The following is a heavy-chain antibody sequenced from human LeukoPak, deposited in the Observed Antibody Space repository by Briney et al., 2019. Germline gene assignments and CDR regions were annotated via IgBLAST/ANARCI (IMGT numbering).Heavy chain of an antibody. D-gene: IGHD6-19*01. Sequence: GESLKISCKGSGYSFTSYWIGWVRQMPGKGLGWMGIIYPGDSDTRYSPSFQGQVTISADKSISTAYLQWSSLRASDTAIYYCASSAYSSGWYAAHFDYWGQGTLVTVSS. V-gene: IGHV5-51*01. J-gene: IGHJ4*02. CDR1: GYSFTSYW. CDR3: ASSAYSSGWYAAHFDY. CDR2: IYPGDSDT.